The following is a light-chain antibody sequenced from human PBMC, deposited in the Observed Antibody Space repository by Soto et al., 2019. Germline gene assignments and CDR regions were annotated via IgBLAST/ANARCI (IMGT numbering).Light chain of an antibody. Sequence: EIQMTQSPSSLYTSVGDRVTITCQASQDISNYLNWYQQKPGKAPKLLIYDASNLETGVPSRFSGSGSGTDFTLTISSLQPEDFATYYCQQLNSYPITFGQGTRLEI. CDR1: QDISNY. CDR3: QQLNSYPIT. J-gene: IGKJ5*01. V-gene: IGKV1-33*01. CDR2: DAS.